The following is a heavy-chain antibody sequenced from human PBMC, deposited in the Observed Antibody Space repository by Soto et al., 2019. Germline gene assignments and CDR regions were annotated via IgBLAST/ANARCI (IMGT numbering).Heavy chain of an antibody. V-gene: IGHV3-11*01. D-gene: IGHD1-26*01. J-gene: IGHJ4*02. Sequence: QVQLVESVGDLVKPGGSLRLSCAASGFSMSDHFMSWIRQAPGKGLEWVSYISDSDRGSATQYGDSVKGRFTISRDNAKNSLYLQMNSLRVEDTAGYYCARESGANPDYWGQGTLVTVSS. CDR1: GFSMSDHF. CDR3: ARESGANPDY. CDR2: ISDSDRGSAT.